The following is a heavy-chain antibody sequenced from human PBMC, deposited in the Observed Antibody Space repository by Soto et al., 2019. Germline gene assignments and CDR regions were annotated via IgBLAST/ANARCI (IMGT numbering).Heavy chain of an antibody. Sequence: EVQLVQSGAEVKKPGESLRISCKGSGYSFTSYWISWVRQMPGKGLEWMGRIDPSDSYTNYSPSFQGHVTISADNSISTAYLQWSSLKASDTAMYDCARLAMATSRGYYGMDVWGQGTTVTVSS. CDR2: IDPSDSYT. D-gene: IGHD5-12*01. J-gene: IGHJ6*02. CDR1: GYSFTSYW. V-gene: IGHV5-10-1*01. CDR3: ARLAMATSRGYYGMDV.